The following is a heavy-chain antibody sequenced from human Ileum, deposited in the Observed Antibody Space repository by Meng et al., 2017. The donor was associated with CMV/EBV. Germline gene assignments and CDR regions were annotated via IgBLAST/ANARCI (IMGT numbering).Heavy chain of an antibody. CDR2: IDTNTGIP. CDR3: TRGAGAHSAKYDF. J-gene: IGHJ4*02. CDR1: GYDFITYG. Sequence: KTPGYDFITYGINWVREAPGQRLEWMGWIDTNTGIPDYAPDFTGRFVFSLDASVSTAYLQISSLRAEDTAVYYCTRGAGAHSAKYDFWGRGTLVTVSS. D-gene: IGHD6-13*01. V-gene: IGHV7-4-1*02.